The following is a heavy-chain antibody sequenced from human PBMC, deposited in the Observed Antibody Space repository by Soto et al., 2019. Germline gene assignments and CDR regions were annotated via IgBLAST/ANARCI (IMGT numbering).Heavy chain of an antibody. CDR2: IYHSGST. V-gene: IGHV4-30-2*01. CDR3: ARVPSP. Sequence: QLQRQESGSGLVKPSQTLSLTFAVSGGYISSGGYSCSWIRQPPGKGLEWIGYIYHSGSTYYNPSPKSRVTISVDRSKNQFSLKLSSVTAADTAVYYCARVPSPWGQGTLVTVSS. CDR1: GGYISSGGYS. J-gene: IGHJ5*02.